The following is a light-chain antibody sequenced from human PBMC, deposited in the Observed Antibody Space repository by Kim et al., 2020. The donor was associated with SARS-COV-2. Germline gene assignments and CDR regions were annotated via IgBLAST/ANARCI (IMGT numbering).Light chain of an antibody. CDR1: QDIRND. CDR3: LQHSTYPIT. J-gene: IGKJ5*01. CDR2: GAS. V-gene: IGKV1-17*01. Sequence: DIQMTQSPSSLSASVGDRVTITRRASQDIRNDLGWYQQNPGRAPKRLIYGASSLQSGVPSRFSGSGSGTEFTLTISSVQPEDFATYFCLQHSTYPITLGQGTRLEIK.